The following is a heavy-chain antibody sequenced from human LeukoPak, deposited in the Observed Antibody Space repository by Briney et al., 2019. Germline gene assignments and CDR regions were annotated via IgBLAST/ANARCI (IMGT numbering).Heavy chain of an antibody. CDR3: ASTYYDFWSGYPRGCYFDY. D-gene: IGHD3-3*01. V-gene: IGHV1-69*01. Sequence: SVKVSCKASGGTFSSYAISWVRQAPGQGLEWMGGIIPIFGTANYAQKFQGRVTITADESTSTAYMELSSLRSEDTAVYYCASTYYDFWSGYPRGCYFDYWGQGTLVTVSS. CDR1: GGTFSSYA. CDR2: IIPIFGTA. J-gene: IGHJ4*02.